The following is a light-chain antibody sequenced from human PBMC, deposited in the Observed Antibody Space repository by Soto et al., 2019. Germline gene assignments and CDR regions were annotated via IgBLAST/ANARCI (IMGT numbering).Light chain of an antibody. J-gene: IGKJ1*01. Sequence: DIQVTQSPSTLSASVGDRVTITCRASQSISSWLAWYQQKPGKAPKLLIYKASTLESGVPSRFSGSGSGTEFTLTISSLQPDDFATYYCQQYKGTFGQGTKVEI. CDR1: QSISSW. CDR3: QQYKGT. CDR2: KAS. V-gene: IGKV1-5*03.